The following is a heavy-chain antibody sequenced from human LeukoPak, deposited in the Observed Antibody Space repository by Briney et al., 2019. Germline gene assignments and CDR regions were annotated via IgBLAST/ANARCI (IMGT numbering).Heavy chain of an antibody. D-gene: IGHD3-22*01. CDR3: EREGNYNDSSGYNSALGH. CDR1: GGTFSSYA. CDR2: IIPIFGTA. V-gene: IGHV1-69*05. Sequence: SVKVSCKASGGTFSSYAISWVRQAPGQGLEWMGGIIPIFGTANYAQKFQGRVTITTDESTSTAYMELSSLRSEDTAVYYCEREGNYNDSSGYNSALGHRGQGNLVTASS. J-gene: IGHJ4*02.